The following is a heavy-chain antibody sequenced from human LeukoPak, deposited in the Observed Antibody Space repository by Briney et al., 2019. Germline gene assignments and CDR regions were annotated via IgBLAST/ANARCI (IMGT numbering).Heavy chain of an antibody. Sequence: SETLSLICAVYGEPYNGYYWRWLPHPPGKALEWIGEIKHSGSTNHNHSLKSRVTISVDTSKNKFCLRRSSVTAAYTAGYYCGRGGRAMVREGNWLDTWGQGTLVSVSS. D-gene: IGHD3-10*01. CDR1: GEPYNGYY. CDR2: IKHSGST. V-gene: IGHV4-34*01. CDR3: GRGGRAMVREGNWLDT. J-gene: IGHJ5*02.